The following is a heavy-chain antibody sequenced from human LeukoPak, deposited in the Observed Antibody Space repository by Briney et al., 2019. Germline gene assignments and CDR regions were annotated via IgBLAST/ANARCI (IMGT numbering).Heavy chain of an antibody. CDR2: IGSSSPYI. CDR3: ARAYDITSSFDY. Sequence: PGGSLRLSCAASGFTFSSYSMNWVRQAPGKGLEWVSSIGSSSPYIYYADSLKGRFIISRDNSKNSLFLQMNSLRAEDTAVYYCARAYDITSSFDYWGQGTLVTVSS. V-gene: IGHV3-21*01. J-gene: IGHJ4*02. CDR1: GFTFSSYS. D-gene: IGHD3-22*01.